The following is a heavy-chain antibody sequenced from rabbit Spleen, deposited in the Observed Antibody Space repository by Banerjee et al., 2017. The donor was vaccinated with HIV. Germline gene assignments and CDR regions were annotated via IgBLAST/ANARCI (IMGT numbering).Heavy chain of an antibody. V-gene: IGHV1S40*01. CDR1: GFSFSSSYY. D-gene: IGHD8-1*01. Sequence: QSLEESGGDLVKPGASLTLTCTASGFSFSSSYYMCWVRQAPGKGLECIACIYAGSSGSTYSASWAKGRFTISKTSSTTVTLQMTSLTAADTATYFCARDAGTSFSTYGMDLWGPGTLATVS. CDR3: ARDAGTSFSTYGMDL. CDR2: IYAGSSGST. J-gene: IGHJ6*01.